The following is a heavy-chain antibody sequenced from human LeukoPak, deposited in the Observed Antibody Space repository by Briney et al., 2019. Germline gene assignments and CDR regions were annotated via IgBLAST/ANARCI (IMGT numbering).Heavy chain of an antibody. CDR3: ARERALYSGSYRWVVGY. CDR2: INPNSGGT. Sequence: ASVKVSCKASGYTFTGYYMHWVRQAPGQGLEWMGWINPNSGGTNYAQKFQGRVTMTRDTSISTAYMELSRLRSDDTAVYYCARERALYSGSYRWVVGYWGQGTLVTVSS. V-gene: IGHV1-2*02. J-gene: IGHJ4*02. CDR1: GYTFTGYY. D-gene: IGHD1-26*01.